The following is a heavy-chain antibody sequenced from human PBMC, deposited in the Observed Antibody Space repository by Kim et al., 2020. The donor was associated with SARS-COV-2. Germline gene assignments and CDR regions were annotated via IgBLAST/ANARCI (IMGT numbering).Heavy chain of an antibody. Sequence: STDLADSVKGRFTNSRDSTRNTLYLQMNSLRAEDTAVFYCARDLDYYGMDVCGQGTTVTVSS. V-gene: IGHV3-53*01. J-gene: IGHJ6*02. CDR2: ST. CDR3: ARDLDYYGMDV.